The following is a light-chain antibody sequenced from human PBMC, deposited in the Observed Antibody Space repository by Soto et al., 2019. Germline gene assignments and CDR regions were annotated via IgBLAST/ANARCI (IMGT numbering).Light chain of an antibody. CDR3: MQALHTPR. V-gene: IGKV2-28*01. Sequence: DIVMTQSPLSLPATPGEPASISCRSSQSLLHSNGYNYLDWYLQKPGQSPQLLIYLGSNRASGVPDRFSGSGSGTDFTLNISRVEADDVGVYYCMQALHTPRFGQGTKLEIK. CDR1: QSLLHSNGYNY. J-gene: IGKJ2*03. CDR2: LGS.